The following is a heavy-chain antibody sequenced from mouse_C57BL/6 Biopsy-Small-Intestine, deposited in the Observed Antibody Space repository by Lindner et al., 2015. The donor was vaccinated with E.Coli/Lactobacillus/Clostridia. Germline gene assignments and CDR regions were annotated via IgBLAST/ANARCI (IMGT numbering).Heavy chain of an antibody. CDR1: GYSFTGYN. D-gene: IGHD2-14*01. CDR3: ARGAYYRYEGYAMDY. Sequence: VQLQESGPELVKPGASVKMSCKASGYSFTGYNMHWVKQSHGKSLEWIGYIDPYNGATSYNQKFKGKATLTVDKSSSTAYMQLNSLTSEDSAVYYCARGAYYRYEGYAMDYWGQGTSVTVSS. V-gene: IGHV1S135*01. CDR2: IDPYNGAT. J-gene: IGHJ4*01.